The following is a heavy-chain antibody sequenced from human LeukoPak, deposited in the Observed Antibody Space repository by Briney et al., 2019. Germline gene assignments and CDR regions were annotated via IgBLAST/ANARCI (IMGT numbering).Heavy chain of an antibody. J-gene: IGHJ4*02. V-gene: IGHV1-69*13. CDR2: IIPIFGTA. D-gene: IGHD3-22*01. CDR3: ARDEYDSSGYYHY. CDR1: GYTFTSYA. Sequence: SVKVSCKASGYTFTSYAISWVRQAPGQGLEWMGGIIPIFGTANYAQKFQGRVTITADESTSTAYMELSSLRSEDTAVYYCARDEYDSSGYYHYWGQGTLVTVSS.